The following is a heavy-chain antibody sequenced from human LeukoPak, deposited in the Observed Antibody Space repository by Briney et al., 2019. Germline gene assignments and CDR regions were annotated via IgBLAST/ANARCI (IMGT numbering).Heavy chain of an antibody. J-gene: IGHJ6*03. D-gene: IGHD6-6*01. CDR2: INDDETST. CDR1: GFSFSSSW. V-gene: IGHV3-74*01. CDR3: ARDNRGWQGIAARPKRSDYYYMDV. Sequence: PGGSLRLSCAASGFSFSSSWMHWVRQVPGKGLEWVSRINDDETSTTYAESVKGRFTISRDNAKNTLFLQMNSLRAEDTAVYYCARDNRGWQGIAARPKRSDYYYMDVWGKGTTVTVSS.